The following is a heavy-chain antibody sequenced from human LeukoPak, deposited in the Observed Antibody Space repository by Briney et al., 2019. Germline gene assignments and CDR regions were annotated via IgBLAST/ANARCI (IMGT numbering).Heavy chain of an antibody. CDR3: ARSRWTRVIAATVNL. CDR1: GFAFSDYY. CDR2: ISTAGNTI. Sequence: GGSLRLSRAASGFAFSDYYMSWIRQAPGKGLEWVSYISTAGNTIYYRDSVKGRFTISRDNAKNSLYLQMNSLTAGDTGVYYCARSRWTRVIAATVNLWGQGTLVTVSS. V-gene: IGHV3-11*04. J-gene: IGHJ5*02. D-gene: IGHD2-15*01.